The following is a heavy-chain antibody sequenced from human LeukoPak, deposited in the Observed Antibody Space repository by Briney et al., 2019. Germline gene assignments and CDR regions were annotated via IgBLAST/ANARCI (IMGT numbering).Heavy chain of an antibody. CDR1: GFAFSSHW. CDR3: VRVLIVGSRSIFEH. J-gene: IGHJ4*02. V-gene: IGHV3-7*01. Sequence: GGSLRLSCAASGFAFSSHWMSWVRQVPGKGLAWVANINRDGSEKYYVDSVKGRVTISRDNAKNSLYLQMNSLRADDTAVYYCVRVLIVGSRSIFEHWGQGTLVTVSS. CDR2: INRDGSEK. D-gene: IGHD2-21*01.